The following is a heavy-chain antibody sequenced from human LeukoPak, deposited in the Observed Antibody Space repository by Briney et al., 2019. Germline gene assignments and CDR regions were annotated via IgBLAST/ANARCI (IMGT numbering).Heavy chain of an antibody. D-gene: IGHD3-10*01. CDR1: GGSISSYY. V-gene: IGHV4-59*01. J-gene: IGHJ5*02. Sequence: SETLSLTCTVSGGSISSYYWSWIRQPPGKGLEWIGYIYYSGSTNYNPSPKSRVTISVDTSKNQFSLKLSSVTAADTAVYYCARLYGSGKANWFDPWGQGTLVTVSS. CDR2: IYYSGST. CDR3: ARLYGSGKANWFDP.